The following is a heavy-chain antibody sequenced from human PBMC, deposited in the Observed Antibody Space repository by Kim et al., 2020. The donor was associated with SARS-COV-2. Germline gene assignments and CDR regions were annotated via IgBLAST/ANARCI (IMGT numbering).Heavy chain of an antibody. J-gene: IGHJ4*02. V-gene: IGHV3-73*01. CDR3: TRPTFYYDSSGYYFFDS. Sequence: VNGRFTISRNDSKNTAYLQMNSLKNEDTAVYYCTRPTFYYDSSGYYFFDSWGQGTLVTVSS. D-gene: IGHD3-22*01.